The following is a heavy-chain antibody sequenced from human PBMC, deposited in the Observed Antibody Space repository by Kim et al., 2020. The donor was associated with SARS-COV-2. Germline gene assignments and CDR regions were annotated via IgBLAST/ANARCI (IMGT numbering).Heavy chain of an antibody. CDR1: GYTFTSYA. D-gene: IGHD6-13*01. J-gene: IGHJ5*02. Sequence: ASVKVSCKASGYTFTSYAMHWVRQAPGQRLEWMGWINAGNGNTKYSQKFQGRVTITRDTSASTAYMELSSLRSEDTAVYYCARDLGIAAAGTIWFDPWGQGTLVTVSS. CDR3: ARDLGIAAAGTIWFDP. V-gene: IGHV1-3*01. CDR2: INAGNGNT.